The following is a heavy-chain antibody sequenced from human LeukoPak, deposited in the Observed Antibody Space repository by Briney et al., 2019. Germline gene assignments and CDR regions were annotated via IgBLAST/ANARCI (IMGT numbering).Heavy chain of an antibody. V-gene: IGHV1-69*04. D-gene: IGHD3-10*01. CDR1: GGTFSSYA. J-gene: IGHJ6*02. CDR3: ARVNKVRGVIRPEYGMDV. Sequence: ASVKVSCKASGGTFSSYAISWVRQAPGQGLEWMGRIIPILGIANYAQKFQGRVTITADKSTSTAYMELSSLRSEDTAVYYCARVNKVRGVIRPEYGMDVWGQGTTVTVSS. CDR2: IIPILGIA.